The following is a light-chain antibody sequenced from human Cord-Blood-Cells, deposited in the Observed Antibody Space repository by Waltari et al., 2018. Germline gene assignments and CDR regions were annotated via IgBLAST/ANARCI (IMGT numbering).Light chain of an antibody. J-gene: IGLJ3*02. Sequence: QSVLTQPPSASGTPGQRVTISCSGSSSNIGRNPVNWHQQLPGTAPKLPIYRNKQRPSGVPDRFSGSKSGTSASLAISGLQSEDEADYYCAAWDDSLNGWVFGGETKLTVL. CDR1: SSNIGRNP. V-gene: IGLV1-44*01. CDR2: RNK. CDR3: AAWDDSLNGWV.